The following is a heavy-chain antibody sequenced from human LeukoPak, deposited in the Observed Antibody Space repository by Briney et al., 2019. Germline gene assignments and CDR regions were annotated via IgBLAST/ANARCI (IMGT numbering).Heavy chain of an antibody. CDR2: LSTTGGGT. D-gene: IGHD2-2*01. CDR1: GFTFSSYA. Sequence: AGSLRLSCAASGFTFSSYAMTWVRQAPGKGLEWVSALSTTGGGTYYADSVKGRFAISRDNSKNTLYLQMNSLRAEDTAVYSCAKDRGDCSSTSCYLSDWGQGTLVTVSS. V-gene: IGHV3-23*01. CDR3: AKDRGDCSSTSCYLSD. J-gene: IGHJ4*02.